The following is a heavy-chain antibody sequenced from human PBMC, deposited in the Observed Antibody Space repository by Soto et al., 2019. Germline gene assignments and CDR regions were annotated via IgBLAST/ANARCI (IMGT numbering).Heavy chain of an antibody. D-gene: IGHD2-15*01. J-gene: IGHJ4*02. Sequence: GGSPRLSCAASGFTFCSYGMHWVRQAPGKGLEWVAVISYDGSNKYYADSVKGRFTISRDNSKNTLYLQMNSLRAEDTAVYYCAKDRGYCSGGSCYHLDYWGQGTLVTVSS. V-gene: IGHV3-30*18. CDR3: AKDRGYCSGGSCYHLDY. CDR2: ISYDGSNK. CDR1: GFTFCSYG.